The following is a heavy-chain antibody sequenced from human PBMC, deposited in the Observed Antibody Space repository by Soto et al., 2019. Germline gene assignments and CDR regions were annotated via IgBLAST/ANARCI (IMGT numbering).Heavy chain of an antibody. CDR2: ISAYNGNI. J-gene: IGHJ4*02. D-gene: IGHD6-13*01. CDR3: AKEDYSSSWSPFDY. V-gene: IGHV1-18*01. CDR1: AYTFTNYG. Sequence: ASVKVSCKASAYTFTNYGISWVRQAPGQGLEWMGWISAYNGNINYAQKFRGRVTMTTDTSTSSAYLEVRSLRAEDTAVYYCAKEDYSSSWSPFDYWGQGTLVTVSS.